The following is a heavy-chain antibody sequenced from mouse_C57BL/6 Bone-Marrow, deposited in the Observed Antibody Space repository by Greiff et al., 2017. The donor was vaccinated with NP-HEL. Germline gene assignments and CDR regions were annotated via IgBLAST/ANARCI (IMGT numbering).Heavy chain of an antibody. CDR3: TTYYSNYGD. J-gene: IGHJ2*01. CDR2: IDPENGDT. Sequence: VQLQQSGAELVRPGASVKLSCTASGFNIKDDYMHWVKQRPEQGLEWIGWIDPENGDTEYASKFQGKAPITADTSSNTAYLQLSSLTSEDTAVYYCTTYYSNYGDWGQGTTLTVSS. V-gene: IGHV14-4*01. CDR1: GFNIKDDY. D-gene: IGHD2-5*01.